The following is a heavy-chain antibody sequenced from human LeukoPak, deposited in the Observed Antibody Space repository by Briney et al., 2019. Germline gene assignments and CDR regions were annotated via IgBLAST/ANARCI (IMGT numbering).Heavy chain of an antibody. Sequence: GGSLRLSCAASGFTFSGSAMHWVRQASGKGLEWVGRIRNKANSCATGYAASVKGRFTISRDDSKNTAYLQMNSLKTEDTAVYYCTRRSRDVYNSDAFDMWGQGTLVTVSS. V-gene: IGHV3-73*01. J-gene: IGHJ3*02. CDR3: TRRSRDVYNSDAFDM. CDR1: GFTFSGSA. D-gene: IGHD5-24*01. CDR2: IRNKANSCAT.